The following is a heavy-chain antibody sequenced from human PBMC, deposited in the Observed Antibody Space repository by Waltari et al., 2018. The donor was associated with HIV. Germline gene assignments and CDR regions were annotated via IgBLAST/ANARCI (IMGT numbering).Heavy chain of an antibody. CDR2: IWYDGSTK. CDR3: ARDRLATGSGGMDV. Sequence: QEQLVESGGGVVQPGRSLRLSCAASGLSLSNYGMHWVRQAPGKGLEWVAIIWYDGSTKYYADSVKGRFTISRDNSKNTLYLQMNSLRVEDTAVYYCARDRLATGSGGMDVWGQGTTVTVSS. CDR1: GLSLSNYG. J-gene: IGHJ6*02. D-gene: IGHD1-26*01. V-gene: IGHV3-33*01.